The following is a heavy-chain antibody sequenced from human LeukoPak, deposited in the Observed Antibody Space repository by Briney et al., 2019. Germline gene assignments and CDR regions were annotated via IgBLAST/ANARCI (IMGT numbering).Heavy chain of an antibody. CDR1: GYTFTGYY. J-gene: IGHJ4*02. V-gene: IGHV1-2*02. D-gene: IGHD5-18*01. CDR3: ARVQIQLWFGFDY. Sequence: GASVKVSCKASGYTFTGYYMHWVRQAPGQGLEWMGWINPNSGGTNYAQKFQGRVTMTRDTSISTAYMELSRLRSDDTAVYYCARVQIQLWFGFDYWGQGTLVTVSS. CDR2: INPNSGGT.